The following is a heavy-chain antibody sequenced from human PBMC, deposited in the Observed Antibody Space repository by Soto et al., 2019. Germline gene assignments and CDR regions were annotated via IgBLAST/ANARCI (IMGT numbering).Heavy chain of an antibody. CDR2: ISYDGRNK. Sequence: QVQLVESGGGVVQPGRSLSLSCAASGFTFSSYGMHWVRQAPGKGLEWVAVISYDGRNKNYADSVKGRFTISREYLQMNNLRAEDTAVYYCAKDGGEWLLLNWYFDLWGRGTLVTVSS. V-gene: IGHV3-30*18. CDR1: GFTFSSYG. D-gene: IGHD6-19*01. J-gene: IGHJ2*01. CDR3: AKDGGEWLLLNWYFDL.